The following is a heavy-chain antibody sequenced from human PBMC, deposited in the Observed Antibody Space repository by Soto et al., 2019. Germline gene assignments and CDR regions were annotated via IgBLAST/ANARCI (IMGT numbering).Heavy chain of an antibody. Sequence: GGSLRLSCAASGFTFSGSAMHWVRQASGKGLEWVGRIRSKANSYATAYAASVKGRFTVSRDDSKNTAYLQMNSLKTEDTAVYYCAVGIAAAGTPYYYGMDVWGQGTTVTVSS. V-gene: IGHV3-73*01. CDR1: GFTFSGSA. D-gene: IGHD6-13*01. J-gene: IGHJ6*02. CDR3: AVGIAAAGTPYYYGMDV. CDR2: IRSKANSYAT.